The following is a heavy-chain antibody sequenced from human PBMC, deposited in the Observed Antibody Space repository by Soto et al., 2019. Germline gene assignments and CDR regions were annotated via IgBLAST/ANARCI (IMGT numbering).Heavy chain of an antibody. Sequence: SETLSLTCTVSGASVTTTYWSCIRQPPGKGLDWIVYSHYSGNSFYNPSLKSRVTMSVDTSKNQFSLRLTSVTAADTAVYYCTRGDYVWGSYRSRYYYGMDVWGQGTTVTVS. J-gene: IGHJ6*02. CDR2: SHYSGNS. D-gene: IGHD3-16*02. V-gene: IGHV4-59*02. CDR3: TRGDYVWGSYRSRYYYGMDV. CDR1: GASVTTTY.